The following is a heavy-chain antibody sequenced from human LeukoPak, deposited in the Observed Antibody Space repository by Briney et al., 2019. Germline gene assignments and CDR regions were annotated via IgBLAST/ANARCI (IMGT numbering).Heavy chain of an antibody. CDR1: GYTFTAYY. Sequence: ASVKVSCKASGYTFTAYYMHWVRQAPGQGLEWMVWINPNSGVTNYAQKFQGRVTMTRYTSISTAYMELSRLTSDDTAVYYCARDSRGFSVDPWGQGTLVTVSS. D-gene: IGHD2-15*01. CDR2: INPNSGVT. CDR3: ARDSRGFSVDP. J-gene: IGHJ5*02. V-gene: IGHV1-2*02.